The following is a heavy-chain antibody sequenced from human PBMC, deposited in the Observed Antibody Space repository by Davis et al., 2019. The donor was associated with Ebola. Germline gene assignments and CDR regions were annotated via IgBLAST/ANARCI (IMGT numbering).Heavy chain of an antibody. D-gene: IGHD2-21*01. Sequence: SETLSLTCAVYGGTFSGHFWTWIRQRPGEGLEWVGDINHSGTTNYNPSLKSRVIVSVDTSKNQFSLKLSSVTAADTAVYYCATGRHIVVWGRGAEYFQHWGQGTLVTVSS. CDR1: GGTFSGHF. V-gene: IGHV4-34*08. CDR2: INHSGTT. CDR3: ATGRHIVVWGRGAEYFQH. J-gene: IGHJ1*01.